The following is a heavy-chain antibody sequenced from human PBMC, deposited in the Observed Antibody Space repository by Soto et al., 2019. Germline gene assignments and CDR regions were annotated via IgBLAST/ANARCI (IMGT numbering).Heavy chain of an antibody. CDR1: GGSFRGYY. CDR2: INHSGST. CDR3: ARNRVYCSSTSCPPPYGMDV. D-gene: IGHD2-2*01. V-gene: IGHV4-34*01. Sequence: LSLTCAVYGGSFRGYYWSWIRQSPGKGLEWIGEINHSGSTNYNPSLKSRVTISVDTSKNQFSLKLSSVTAADTAVYYCARNRVYCSSTSCPPPYGMDVWGQGTTVTVSS. J-gene: IGHJ6*02.